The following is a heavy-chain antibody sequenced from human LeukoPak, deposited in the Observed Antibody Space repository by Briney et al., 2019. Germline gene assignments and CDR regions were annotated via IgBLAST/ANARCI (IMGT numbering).Heavy chain of an antibody. J-gene: IGHJ6*03. D-gene: IGHD5-18*01. CDR2: IIIGDSDT. CDR3: ARRQGYSYGLDYYYMDV. Sequence: EPLKTSCKGSGYSFTSYWIGWVRRMPGKGLEWMGIIIIGDSDTRYSPSFKGQSTISAGKSISTAYLQWSSLKASDTAKYYCARRQGYSYGLDYYYMDVWGKGTTVTVSS. CDR1: GYSFTSYW. V-gene: IGHV5-51*01.